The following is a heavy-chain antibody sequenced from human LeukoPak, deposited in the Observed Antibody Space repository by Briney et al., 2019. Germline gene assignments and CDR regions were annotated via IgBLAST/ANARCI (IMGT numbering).Heavy chain of an antibody. D-gene: IGHD1-26*01. J-gene: IGHJ4*02. Sequence: GASVKVSCKASGGTFISYAISWVRQAPGQGLEWMGGIIPIFGSANYAQKFQGRVTITADESTSTAYMELSSLRSEDTAVYYCARGVVGATTGAYYVDCWGQGTLVIVSS. CDR2: IIPIFGSA. CDR1: GGTFISYA. CDR3: ARGVVGATTGAYYVDC. V-gene: IGHV1-69*13.